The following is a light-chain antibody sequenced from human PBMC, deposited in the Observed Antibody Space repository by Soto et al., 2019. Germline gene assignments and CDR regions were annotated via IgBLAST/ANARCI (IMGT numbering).Light chain of an antibody. CDR2: GAS. CDR1: XSVSSSY. Sequence: LSPGERATXSCRXXXSVSSSYLAWYQQKPGQAPRLLIYGASSRATGIPDRFSGSGSGTDFTLTISRLEPEDFAVYYCQQYGSSRGTFGQGTKLEIK. J-gene: IGKJ2*02. CDR3: QQYGSSRGT. V-gene: IGKV3-20*01.